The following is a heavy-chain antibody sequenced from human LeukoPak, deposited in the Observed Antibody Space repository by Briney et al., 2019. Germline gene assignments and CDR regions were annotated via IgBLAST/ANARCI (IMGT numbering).Heavy chain of an antibody. J-gene: IGHJ5*02. Sequence: PGGSLRLSCAASGFTFSSYSMNWVRQAPGKGLEWVSYISSRSSTIYYADSVKGRFTISRDNAKNSLYLQMNSLRAEDTAVYYCARERYSYGYGLFDPWGQGTLVTVSS. CDR3: ARERYSYGYGLFDP. V-gene: IGHV3-48*01. D-gene: IGHD5-18*01. CDR2: ISSRSSTI. CDR1: GFTFSSYS.